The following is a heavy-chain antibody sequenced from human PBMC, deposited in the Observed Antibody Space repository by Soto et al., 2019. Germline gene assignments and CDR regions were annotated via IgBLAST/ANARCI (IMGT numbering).Heavy chain of an antibody. V-gene: IGHV2-5*02. CDR1: GFSLSTSGVG. CDR2: IYWDDDK. CDR3: AHRRYYGSGSYSWFDP. Sequence: QITLKESGPTLVKPTQTFTLTCTFSGFSLSTSGVGVGWIRQPPGKALEWLALIYWDDDKRYSPSLKSRLTITKDTSKNQVVLTMTNVYPVDTGTYFCAHRRYYGSGSYSWFDPWGQGTLVTVSS. J-gene: IGHJ5*02. D-gene: IGHD3-10*01.